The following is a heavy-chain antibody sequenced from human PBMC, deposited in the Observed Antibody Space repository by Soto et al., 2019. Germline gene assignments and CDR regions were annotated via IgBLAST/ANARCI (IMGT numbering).Heavy chain of an antibody. D-gene: IGHD6-13*01. CDR1: GYTFTGYY. CDR3: ARDEGQGNNWLDP. V-gene: IGHV1-2*04. Sequence: ASVKVSCKASGYTFTGYYMHWVRQAPGQGLEWMGWINPNSGGTNYAQKFQGWVTMTRDTSISTAYMELSRLRSDDTAVYYCARDEGQGNNWLDPWGQGTLVTVSS. CDR2: INPNSGGT. J-gene: IGHJ5*02.